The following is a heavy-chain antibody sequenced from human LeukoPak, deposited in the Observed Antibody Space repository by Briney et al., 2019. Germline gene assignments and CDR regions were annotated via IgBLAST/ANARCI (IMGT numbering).Heavy chain of an antibody. V-gene: IGHV3-30-3*01. CDR2: ISYDGSNK. J-gene: IGHJ3*02. CDR1: GFTFSSYA. Sequence: PGGSLRLSCAASGFTFSSYAMHWVRKAPGKGLEWVAVISYDGSNKYYADSVKGRFTISRDNAKNSLYLQMNSLRAEDTALYYCAKALGLWSMEDAFDIWGQGTLVTVSS. CDR3: AKALGLWSMEDAFDI. D-gene: IGHD2-21*01.